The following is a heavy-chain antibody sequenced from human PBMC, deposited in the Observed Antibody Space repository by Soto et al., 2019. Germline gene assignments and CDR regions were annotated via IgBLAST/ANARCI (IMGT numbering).Heavy chain of an antibody. J-gene: IGHJ6*02. CDR3: ARVGQQWPQQYYYYYYGMDV. Sequence: GSLRLSCAASGFTFSSYAMHWVRQAPGKGLEWVAVISYDGSNKYYADSVKGRFTISRDNSKNTLYLQMNSLRAEDTAVYYCARVGQQWPQQYYYYYYGMDVWGQGTTVTVSS. V-gene: IGHV3-30-3*01. D-gene: IGHD6-19*01. CDR1: GFTFSSYA. CDR2: ISYDGSNK.